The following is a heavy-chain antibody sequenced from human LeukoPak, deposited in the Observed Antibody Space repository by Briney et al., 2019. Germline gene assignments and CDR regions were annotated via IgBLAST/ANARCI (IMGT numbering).Heavy chain of an antibody. D-gene: IGHD6-19*01. CDR1: GYTFTSYY. CDR3: ARDRGIAVAGRVSTNYYYYYYMDV. CDR2: INPSGGST. J-gene: IGHJ6*03. Sequence: ASVKVSCKASGYTFTSYYMHWVRQAPGQGLEWMGIINPSGGSTSYAQKFQGRVTMTRDTSTSTVYMELSSLRSEDTAVYYCARDRGIAVAGRVSTNYYYYYYMDVWGKGATVTISS. V-gene: IGHV1-46*01.